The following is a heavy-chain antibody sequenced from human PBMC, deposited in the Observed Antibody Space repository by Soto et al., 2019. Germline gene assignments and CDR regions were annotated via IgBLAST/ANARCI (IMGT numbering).Heavy chain of an antibody. Sequence: PSQTLTLTCAISGDSVSSNSASWNWIKQSPSRGLEWLGRTYYRSKWYNDYAVSVKSRITINPDTSKNQFSLQLNSVTPEDTAVYYCARERSGTTDTWVWFDPWGQGTLVTVSS. CDR1: GDSVSSNSAS. CDR2: TYYRSKWYN. CDR3: ARERSGTTDTWVWFDP. D-gene: IGHD1-7*01. J-gene: IGHJ5*02. V-gene: IGHV6-1*01.